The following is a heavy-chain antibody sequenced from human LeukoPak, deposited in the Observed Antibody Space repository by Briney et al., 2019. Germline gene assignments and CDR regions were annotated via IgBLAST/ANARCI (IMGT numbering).Heavy chain of an antibody. D-gene: IGHD6-6*01. J-gene: IGHJ4*02. CDR3: ARVVRGSSFP. CDR1: GYSLTSYG. V-gene: IGHV1-18*01. Sequence: ASVKVSCQASGYSLTSYGISWVRQAPGQGLEWMGWISAYNGNTNYAQKLQGRVTMTTDTSTSTAYMELRSLRSDDTAVYYCARVVRGSSFPWGQGTLVTVSS. CDR2: ISAYNGNT.